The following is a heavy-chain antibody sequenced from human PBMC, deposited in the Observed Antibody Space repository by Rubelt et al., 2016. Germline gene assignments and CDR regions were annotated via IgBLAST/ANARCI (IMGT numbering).Heavy chain of an antibody. D-gene: IGHD3-22*01. Sequence: EVQLVESGGGLVQPGGSLRLSCAASGFTFSSYWMSWVRQAPGKGLEWVANIKQDGSEKYYVDSVKGRFTISRDNAKNSLYLQMNSLRAEGTAGDYCARVHYYDSSGYPDAFDIWGQGTMVTVSS. V-gene: IGHV3-7*01. CDR2: IKQDGSEK. CDR3: ARVHYYDSSGYPDAFDI. CDR1: GFTFSSYW. J-gene: IGHJ3*02.